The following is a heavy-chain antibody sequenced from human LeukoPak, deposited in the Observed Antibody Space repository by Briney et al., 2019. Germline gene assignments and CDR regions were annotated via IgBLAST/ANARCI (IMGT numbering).Heavy chain of an antibody. CDR3: ARDMSTRVTPISYAFDV. CDR1: GGTFSSYA. D-gene: IGHD4-23*01. Sequence: SVKVSCKASGGTFSSYAISWVRQAPGQGLEWMGGIIPIFGTANYAQKFQGRVTMTRDTSTTTVYMELSSLRSEDTAVYYCARDMSTRVTPISYAFDVWGQGTMVTVSS. J-gene: IGHJ3*01. V-gene: IGHV1-69*05. CDR2: IIPIFGTA.